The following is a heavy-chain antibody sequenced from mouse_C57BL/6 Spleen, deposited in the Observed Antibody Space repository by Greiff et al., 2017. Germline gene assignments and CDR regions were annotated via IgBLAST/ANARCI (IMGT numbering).Heavy chain of an antibody. CDR2: IDPENGDT. CDR3: TTSIGSSVGNY. D-gene: IGHD1-1*01. Sequence: VQLQQSGAELVRPGASVKLSCTASGFNIKDDYMHWVKQRPEQGLEWIGWIDPENGDTEYASKFQGKATITADTSSNTAYLQLSSLTSEDTAVYDCTTSIGSSVGNYWGQGTTLTVSS. CDR1: GFNIKDDY. V-gene: IGHV14-4*01. J-gene: IGHJ2*01.